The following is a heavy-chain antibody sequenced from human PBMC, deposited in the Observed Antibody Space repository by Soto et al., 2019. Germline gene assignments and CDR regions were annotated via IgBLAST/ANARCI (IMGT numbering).Heavy chain of an antibody. V-gene: IGHV3-74*01. CDR1: GFTFSSDW. CDR3: AKASGRGYCSGGSCHTALGY. Sequence: PGGSLRLSCAASGFTFSSDWMNWVRQSPGKGLEWVSRIISGGTRVSYADSVKGRFTISRDNSKNTLYLQMNSLRAEDTAVYYCAKASGRGYCSGGSCHTALGYWGQGTLVTVSS. CDR2: IISGGTRV. D-gene: IGHD2-15*01. J-gene: IGHJ4*02.